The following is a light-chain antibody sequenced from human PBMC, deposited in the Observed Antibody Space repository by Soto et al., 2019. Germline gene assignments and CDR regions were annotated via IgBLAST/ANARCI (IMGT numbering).Light chain of an antibody. V-gene: IGLV2-8*01. Sequence: QSVLTQPPSASGSPGQAVTISGTGTSSDIGGYDFVSWYQQHPDKAPKLIIYEVNKRPSGVPDRFSGSRSGNTASLTVSGLQAEDEADYYCSSFAVSHIVFGTGTKVTVL. CDR3: SSFAVSHIV. J-gene: IGLJ1*01. CDR1: SSDIGGYDF. CDR2: EVN.